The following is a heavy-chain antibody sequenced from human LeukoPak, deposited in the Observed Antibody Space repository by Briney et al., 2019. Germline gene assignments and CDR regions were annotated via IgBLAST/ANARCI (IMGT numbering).Heavy chain of an antibody. Sequence: PGGSLRLSCAASGFTFNNYGMNWVRQAPGKGLEWVSYISASRSNINYADSVKGRFTISRDNAKNSLYLQMNSLRAEDTAVYYCARDQYNYGYVSWFDPWGQGTLVTVSS. CDR3: ARDQYNYGYVSWFDP. CDR1: GFTFNNYG. V-gene: IGHV3-48*01. J-gene: IGHJ5*02. CDR2: ISASRSNI. D-gene: IGHD5-18*01.